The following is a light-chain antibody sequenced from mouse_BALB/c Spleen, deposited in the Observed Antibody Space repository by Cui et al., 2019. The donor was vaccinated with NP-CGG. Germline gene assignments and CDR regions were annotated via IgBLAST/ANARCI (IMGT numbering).Light chain of an antibody. CDR2: GTN. Sequence: AVVIPESAVTTSPGETVTLTCRSSTGAVTTSNYANWVQEKPDHLFTGLIGGTNNRAPGVPARFSGSLIGDKAALTITGAQTEDEAIYFCVYGKATNWVFGGGTKLTVL. V-gene: IGLV1*01. J-gene: IGLJ1*01. CDR3: VYGKATNWV. CDR1: TGAVTTSNY.